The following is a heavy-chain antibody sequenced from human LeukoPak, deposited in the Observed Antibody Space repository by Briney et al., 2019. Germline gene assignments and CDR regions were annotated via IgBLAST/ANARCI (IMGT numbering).Heavy chain of an antibody. CDR1: GGSISSYY. CDR2: INHSGST. Sequence: SETLSLTCTVSGGSISSYYWSWIRQPPGKGLEWIGEINHSGSTNYNPSLKSRVTISVDTSKNQISLKLRSVTAADTAVYYCARGRSGWFSGRRRNNWFDPWGQGTLVTVSS. CDR3: ARGRSGWFSGRRRNNWFDP. V-gene: IGHV4-34*01. J-gene: IGHJ5*02. D-gene: IGHD6-19*01.